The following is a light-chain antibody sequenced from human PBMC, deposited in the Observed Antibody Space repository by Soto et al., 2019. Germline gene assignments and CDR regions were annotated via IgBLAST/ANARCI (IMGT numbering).Light chain of an antibody. CDR2: DAS. J-gene: IGKJ4*01. V-gene: IGKV3-11*01. CDR3: QQYNNWPLT. CDR1: QSVSSY. Sequence: IVLTQSPATLSLSAWERATLSCRASQSVSSYLAWYQQKPGKAPRLLIYDASNRATGIPARFSGSGSGTDFTLTISSLQSEDFAVYYCQQYNNWPLTFGGGTKVDIK.